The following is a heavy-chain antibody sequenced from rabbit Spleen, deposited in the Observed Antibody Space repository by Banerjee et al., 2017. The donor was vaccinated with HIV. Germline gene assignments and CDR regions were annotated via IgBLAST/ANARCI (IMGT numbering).Heavy chain of an antibody. Sequence: LVESGGGLVQPGASLTLTCTASGFSFNVNYDMCWVRQAPGKGLEWIGCIYTGNGKTYYASWAKGRFTISKTSSTVDLKMTSLTAADTATYFCARDGAGGSYFALWGQGTLVTVS. CDR3: ARDGAGGSYFAL. D-gene: IGHD8-1*01. V-gene: IGHV1S40*01. CDR2: IYTGNGKT. CDR1: GFSFNVNYD. J-gene: IGHJ3*01.